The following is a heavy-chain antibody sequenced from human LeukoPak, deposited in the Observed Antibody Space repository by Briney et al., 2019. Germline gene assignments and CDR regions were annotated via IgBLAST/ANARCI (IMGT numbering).Heavy chain of an antibody. CDR1: GFTFSSYS. D-gene: IGHD3-10*01. V-gene: IGHV4-59*05. CDR2: IYYSGTI. Sequence: GSLRLSCAASGFTFSSYSMNWIRQPPGKGLEWIGSIYYSGTIYYNPSLKSRVTISVDTSKNQFSLKLSSVTAADTAVYYCPRGATKAFDIWGQGTMVTVSS. CDR3: PRGATKAFDI. J-gene: IGHJ3*02.